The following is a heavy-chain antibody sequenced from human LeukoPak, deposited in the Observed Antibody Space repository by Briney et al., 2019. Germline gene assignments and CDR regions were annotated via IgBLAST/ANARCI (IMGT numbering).Heavy chain of an antibody. CDR2: IYHSGST. Sequence: PSGTLSLTCAVSGGSISSSNWWSWVRQPPGKGLEWIGEIYHSGSTNYNPSLKSRVTISVDKSKNQFSLKLSSVTAADTAVYYCARSSSSGWYRWWFDPWGQGTLVTVSS. CDR1: GGSISSSNW. V-gene: IGHV4-4*02. D-gene: IGHD6-19*01. J-gene: IGHJ5*02. CDR3: ARSSSSGWYRWWFDP.